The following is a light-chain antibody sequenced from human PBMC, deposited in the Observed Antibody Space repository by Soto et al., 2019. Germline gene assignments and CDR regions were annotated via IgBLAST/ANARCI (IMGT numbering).Light chain of an antibody. CDR1: QSVSSY. V-gene: IGKV3-11*01. J-gene: IGKJ5*01. Sequence: EIVLTQSPATLSLSPGERATLSCRASQSVSSYLAWYQQKPGQAPRLLIYDASNMATGIPARFSGSGSGTDFTLTISSLEPEAFAVYYCHQRRNWPPITFGQGTRLEIK. CDR2: DAS. CDR3: HQRRNWPPIT.